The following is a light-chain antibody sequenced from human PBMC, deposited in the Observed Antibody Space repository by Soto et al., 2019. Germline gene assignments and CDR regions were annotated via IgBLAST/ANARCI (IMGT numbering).Light chain of an antibody. V-gene: IGKV3-20*01. CDR3: QQYGSSPGT. CDR1: QSVSSSY. CDR2: GAS. Sequence: EIVLTQSPGTLSLSPGERATLSCRASQSVSSSYLARYQQKPGQAPRLLIYGASSRATGIPDRFSGSGSGTDFTLTISRLGPEDFAVYYCQQYGSSPGTFGQGTKVDIK. J-gene: IGKJ1*01.